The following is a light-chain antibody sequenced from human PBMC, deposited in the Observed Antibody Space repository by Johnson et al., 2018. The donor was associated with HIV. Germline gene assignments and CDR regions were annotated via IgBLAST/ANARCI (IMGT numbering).Light chain of an antibody. CDR2: DNS. Sequence: QSVLTQPPSVSAAPGQKVTISCSGNRSNIGDNFVSWYQHLPGTAPKLLVYDNSKRPSGIPDRFSGSKSGTSATLGIPGLQTGDEADYYCGTWDSSLSAVFGTGTKVTVL. CDR1: RSNIGDNF. J-gene: IGLJ1*01. CDR3: GTWDSSLSAV. V-gene: IGLV1-51*01.